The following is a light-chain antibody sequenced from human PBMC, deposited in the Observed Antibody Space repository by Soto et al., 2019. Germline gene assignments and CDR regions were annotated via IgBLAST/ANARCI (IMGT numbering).Light chain of an antibody. Sequence: QSALTQPASVSGSPGLSIAISCTGTSRDVGGYNSVSWYQQQPGKFPKLMIYDVSNRPSGVSNRFSGSKSGNTASLTISGLQAEDEGDYYCSSYTTGGSYVFGTGTKRTVL. CDR2: DVS. J-gene: IGLJ1*01. CDR1: SRDVGGYNS. CDR3: SSYTTGGSYV. V-gene: IGLV2-14*01.